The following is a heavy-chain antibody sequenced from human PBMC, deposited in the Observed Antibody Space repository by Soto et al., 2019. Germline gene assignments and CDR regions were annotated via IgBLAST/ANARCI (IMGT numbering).Heavy chain of an antibody. V-gene: IGHV4-39*07. Sequence: SEALSLTWTVSGGSISSSSYYWGWIRQPPGKGLEWIGSIYYSGSTYYNPSLKSRVTISVDTSKNQFSLKLSSVTAADTAVYYCARDTYYYDSSGPPVDAFDIWGQGTMVTVSS. CDR3: ARDTYYYDSSGPPVDAFDI. CDR2: IYYSGST. D-gene: IGHD3-22*01. J-gene: IGHJ3*02. CDR1: GGSISSSSYY.